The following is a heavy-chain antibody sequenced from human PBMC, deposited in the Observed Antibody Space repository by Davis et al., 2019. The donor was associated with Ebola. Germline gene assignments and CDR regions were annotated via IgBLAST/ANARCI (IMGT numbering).Heavy chain of an antibody. D-gene: IGHD5-24*01. CDR1: GGSFSGYY. CDR2: INHSGNT. J-gene: IGHJ5*02. V-gene: IGHV4-34*01. CDR3: ARGGRWLTWGT. Sequence: MPSETLSLTCAVYGGSFSGYYWSWIRQPPGKGLEWIGEINHSGNTNYNPSLKSRVTISVDTSKNQFSLKLSSVTAADTAVYYCARGGRWLTWGTWGQGTLVTVSS.